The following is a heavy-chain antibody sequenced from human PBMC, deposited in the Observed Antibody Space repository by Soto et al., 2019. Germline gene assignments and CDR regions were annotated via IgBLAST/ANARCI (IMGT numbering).Heavy chain of an antibody. Sequence: EVQLVESGGALVQPGGSLRLSCAASGFTFSNYWMHWVRPAPGKGLVWISRINDQGASPTYADSVKGRFTISRDNVKQTLYLRMSSLRAEDTAVYYCVSGLEWERRGQGTRVTVSS. V-gene: IGHV3-74*01. CDR2: INDQGASP. CDR1: GFTFSNYW. D-gene: IGHD1-26*01. J-gene: IGHJ4*02. CDR3: VSGLEWER.